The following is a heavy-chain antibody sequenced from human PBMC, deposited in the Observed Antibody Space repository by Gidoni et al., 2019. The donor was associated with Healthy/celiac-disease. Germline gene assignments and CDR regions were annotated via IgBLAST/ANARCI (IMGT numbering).Heavy chain of an antibody. D-gene: IGHD3-9*01. CDR2: ISSSGSTI. V-gene: IGHV3-48*03. J-gene: IGHJ6*02. CDR1: GFTFRSYE. Sequence: EVQLVESGGGLVQPGGSLRLSCAASGFTFRSYEMNWVRQAPGKGLEWVSYISSSGSTIYYADSVKGRFTISRDNAKNSLYLQMNSLRAEDTAVYYCASIHYDILGHYYYYGMDVWGQGTTVTVSS. CDR3: ASIHYDILGHYYYYGMDV.